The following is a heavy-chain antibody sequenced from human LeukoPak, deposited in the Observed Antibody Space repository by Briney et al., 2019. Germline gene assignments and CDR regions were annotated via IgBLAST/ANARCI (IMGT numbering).Heavy chain of an antibody. D-gene: IGHD2-8*02. V-gene: IGHV4-38-2*02. CDR3: ARDPGGDYYYYMDV. CDR1: GYSISNGYY. CDR2: IYRSGST. Sequence: SETLSLTCTVSGYSISNGYYWDWIRQPPGRGLEWIGNIYRSGSTSYNPSLKSRVTISVDTSKNQFSLKLSSVTAADTAVYYCARDPGGDYYYYMDVWGKGTTVTVSS. J-gene: IGHJ6*03.